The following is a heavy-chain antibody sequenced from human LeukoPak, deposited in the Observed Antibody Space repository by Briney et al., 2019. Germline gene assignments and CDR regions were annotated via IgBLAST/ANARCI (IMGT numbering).Heavy chain of an antibody. Sequence: PGGSLRLSCAASGFTLSSYSMNWVRQAPGKGLEWVSSISSSSSYIYYADSVKGRFTISRDNAKSSLYLQMNSLRAEDTAVYYCARGSGIAAAVVWGQGTLVTVSS. CDR2: ISSSSSYI. V-gene: IGHV3-21*01. J-gene: IGHJ4*02. CDR1: GFTLSSYS. D-gene: IGHD6-13*01. CDR3: ARGSGIAAAVV.